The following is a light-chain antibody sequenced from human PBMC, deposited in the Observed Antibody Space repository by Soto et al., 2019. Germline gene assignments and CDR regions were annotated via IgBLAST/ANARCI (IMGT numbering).Light chain of an antibody. J-gene: IGKJ2*01. V-gene: IGKV1-5*01. Sequence: DIQMTQSPSTLSASVGDRVTITCRASQSFSTSLAWYQQKPGKAPKLLIYDVSSLKSGVPSRFSGSGFGTDLTLTISGLQSEDFAVYYCQQYNHWPPYTFGQGTKVDIK. CDR3: QQYNHWPPYT. CDR1: QSFSTS. CDR2: DVS.